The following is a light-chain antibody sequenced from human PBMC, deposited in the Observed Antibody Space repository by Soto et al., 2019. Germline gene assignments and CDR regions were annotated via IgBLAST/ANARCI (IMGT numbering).Light chain of an antibody. CDR1: QSVSSSY. Sequence: ELVLTQSPGTLSLSPSERSTPSCGGVQSVSSSYLAWYQQKPGQAPRLLIHGATTRATGIPARFSGSGSGTEFTLTISSLQPEDFAVYYCHQYNNWPSWTFGQGTKVDIK. CDR2: GAT. CDR3: HQYNNWPSWT. V-gene: IGKV3-15*01. J-gene: IGKJ1*01.